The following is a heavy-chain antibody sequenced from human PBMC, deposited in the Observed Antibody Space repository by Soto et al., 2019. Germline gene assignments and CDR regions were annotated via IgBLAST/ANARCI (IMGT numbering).Heavy chain of an antibody. J-gene: IGHJ4*02. CDR2: ISYDGSNK. Sequence: QVQLVESGGGVVQPGRSLRLSCAASGFTFSSYGMHWVRQAPGKGLEWVAVISYDGSNKYYADSVKGRFTISRDNSKNPLYLQMNSLRAEDTAVYYCARSPYSVRYLADFDYWGQGTLVTVSS. CDR1: GFTFSSYG. CDR3: ARSPYSVRYLADFDY. D-gene: IGHD1-26*01. V-gene: IGHV3-30*03.